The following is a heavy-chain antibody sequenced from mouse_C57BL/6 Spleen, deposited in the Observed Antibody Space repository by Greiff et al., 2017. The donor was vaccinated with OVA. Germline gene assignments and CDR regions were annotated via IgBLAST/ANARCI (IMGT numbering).Heavy chain of an antibody. CDR1: GFTFSDFY. CDR3: ARDAGDY. Sequence: EVNVVESGGGLAQSGRSLRLSCATSGFTFSDFYMEWVRQAPGQGLEWIAASRNKANDYTTEYSASVKGRFIDSRSTSYSILYLQMNALRAEDTAIYYCARDAGDYWGKGTSVTVSS. CDR2: SRNKANDYTT. V-gene: IGHV7-1*01. J-gene: IGHJ4*01.